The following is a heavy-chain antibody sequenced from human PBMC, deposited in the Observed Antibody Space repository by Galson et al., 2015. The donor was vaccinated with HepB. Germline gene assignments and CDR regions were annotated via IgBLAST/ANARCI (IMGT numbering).Heavy chain of an antibody. D-gene: IGHD6-19*01. Sequence: SLRLSCAASGFTFSSYWMHWVRQAPGKGLVRVSRINSDGSSTSYADSVKGRFTISRDNAKNTLYLQMNSLRAEDTAVYYCARARGWDVDYWGQGTLFTVSS. CDR1: GFTFSSYW. CDR3: ARARGWDVDY. V-gene: IGHV3-74*01. J-gene: IGHJ4*02. CDR2: INSDGSST.